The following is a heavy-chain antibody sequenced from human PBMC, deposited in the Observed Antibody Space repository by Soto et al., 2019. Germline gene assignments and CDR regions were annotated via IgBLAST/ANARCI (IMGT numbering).Heavy chain of an antibody. CDR2: IYHSGST. D-gene: IGHD3-9*01. V-gene: IGHV4-4*02. CDR1: GGSISRSNW. CDR3: ARSITFDWLFFDN. J-gene: IGHJ4*02. Sequence: LSLPCAVSGGSISRSNWWSWVRQPPGKGLEWIGEIYHSGSTNYNPSLKSRVTISVDKSKNQFSLKVSSLTAADTAVYYCARSITFDWLFFDNWGQGSLVTVSS.